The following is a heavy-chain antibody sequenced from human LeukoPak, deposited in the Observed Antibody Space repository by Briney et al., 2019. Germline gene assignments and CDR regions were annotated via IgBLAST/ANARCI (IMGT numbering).Heavy chain of an antibody. V-gene: IGHV3-9*01. J-gene: IGHJ5*02. CDR3: AKVGPSIAAAGWFDP. CDR2: ISWNSGSI. D-gene: IGHD6-13*01. CDR1: GFTFSSYA. Sequence: PGGSLRLSCAASGFTFSSYAMSWVRQAPGKGLEWVSGISWNSGSIGYADSVKGRFTISRDNAKNSLYLQMNSLRAEDTALYYCAKVGPSIAAAGWFDPWGQGTLVTVSS.